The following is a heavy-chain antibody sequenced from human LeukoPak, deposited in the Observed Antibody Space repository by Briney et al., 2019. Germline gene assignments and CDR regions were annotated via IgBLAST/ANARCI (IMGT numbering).Heavy chain of an antibody. D-gene: IGHD2-2*01. CDR1: GGSIDSYY. Sequence: SETLSLTCTVSGGSIDSYYWSWIRQPPGKGLEWIGYIYYTGSTEYHPSLKSRVTISLDTSKNQFSLKLTSVAAADTAVYYCARVYQSAEYYFDYWGQGNLVSVSS. J-gene: IGHJ4*02. CDR2: IYYTGST. CDR3: ARVYQSAEYYFDY. V-gene: IGHV4-59*01.